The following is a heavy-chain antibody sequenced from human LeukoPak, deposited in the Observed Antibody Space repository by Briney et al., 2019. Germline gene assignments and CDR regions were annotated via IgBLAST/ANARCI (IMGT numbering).Heavy chain of an antibody. Sequence: SETQSLNCAVPGGSISISNSNWWSWVRQPPGKVLQWLGEIYHSGSTNYNPSLKSRVTISVDKSKNQFSLKLSSVTAADTAVYYCARDLHGGNSFTSDWYFDLWGRGTLVTVSS. CDR1: GGSISISNSNW. CDR2: IYHSGST. CDR3: ARDLHGGNSFTSDWYFDL. J-gene: IGHJ2*01. D-gene: IGHD4-23*01. V-gene: IGHV4-4*02.